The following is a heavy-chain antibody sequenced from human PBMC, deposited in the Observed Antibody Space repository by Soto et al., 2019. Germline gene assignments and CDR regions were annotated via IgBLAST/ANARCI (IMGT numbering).Heavy chain of an antibody. Sequence: GGSLRLSCAASGFTFSSYAMHWVRQAPGKGLEWVAVISYDGSNKYYADSVKGRFTISRDNSKNTLYLQMNSLRAEDTAVYYCARDRPPPDGYFDYWGQGTLVTVSS. CDR3: ARDRPPPDGYFDY. D-gene: IGHD6-6*01. V-gene: IGHV3-30-3*01. J-gene: IGHJ4*02. CDR1: GFTFSSYA. CDR2: ISYDGSNK.